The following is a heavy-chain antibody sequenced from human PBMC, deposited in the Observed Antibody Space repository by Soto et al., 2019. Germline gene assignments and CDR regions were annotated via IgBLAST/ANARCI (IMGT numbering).Heavy chain of an antibody. D-gene: IGHD3-3*01. J-gene: IGHJ4*02. V-gene: IGHV3-53*02. Sequence: EVQLVETVGGLIQPGGSLRISCAASGFNVSSNYMSWVGQAPVKGLECVSFIYSGGSTSYADSVKGRLTISRDNSKNTVYLHMNSLRAEDTAVYYCSRSEHALFGVVPFDYCGQGTLVTVSS. CDR3: SRSEHALFGVVPFDY. CDR1: GFNVSSNY. CDR2: IYSGGST.